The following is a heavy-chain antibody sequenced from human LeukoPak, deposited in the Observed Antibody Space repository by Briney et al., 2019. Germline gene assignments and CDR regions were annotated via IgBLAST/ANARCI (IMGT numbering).Heavy chain of an antibody. J-gene: IGHJ3*02. CDR1: GGSISSYY. Sequence: SETLSLTCTVSGGSISSYYWSWIRQPPGKGLEWIEYIYYSGSTNYNPSLKSRVTISVDTSKNQFSLKLSSVTAADTAVYYCAREWELSRAFDIWGQGTMVTVSS. D-gene: IGHD1-26*01. CDR3: AREWELSRAFDI. CDR2: IYYSGST. V-gene: IGHV4-59*01.